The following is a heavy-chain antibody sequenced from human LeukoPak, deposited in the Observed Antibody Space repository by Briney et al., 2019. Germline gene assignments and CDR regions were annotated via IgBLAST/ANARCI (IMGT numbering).Heavy chain of an antibody. CDR1: GFPFITYA. Sequence: PGGSLRLSCAASGFPFITYAFHWVRHAPGKGLEWVAFASSYDGSTQYYADSVKGRFTISRDNSKRTLYLQMDSLRAEDTAVYYCARAGGVIEGATHWADNYYAMDVWGLGTTVTVSS. V-gene: IGHV3-30-3*01. J-gene: IGHJ6*02. D-gene: IGHD1-26*01. CDR2: ASSYDGSTQ. CDR3: ARAGGVIEGATHWADNYYAMDV.